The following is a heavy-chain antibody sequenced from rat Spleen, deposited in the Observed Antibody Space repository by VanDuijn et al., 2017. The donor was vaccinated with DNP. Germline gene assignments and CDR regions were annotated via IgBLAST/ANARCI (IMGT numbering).Heavy chain of an antibody. V-gene: IGHV6-6*01. Sequence: EVQVLESGGGLVLPGNSLKLSCATSGFTFSTAWMYWYRQFAEKRLEWVARIKAKSNNYATDYTESVKGRFTISRDDSKSSIYLQMNNLKEEDTAIYYCAGTPNYKGYWGQGVMVTVSS. D-gene: IGHD1-10*01. CDR1: GFTFSTAW. CDR2: IKAKSNNYAT. CDR3: AGTPNYKGY. J-gene: IGHJ2*01.